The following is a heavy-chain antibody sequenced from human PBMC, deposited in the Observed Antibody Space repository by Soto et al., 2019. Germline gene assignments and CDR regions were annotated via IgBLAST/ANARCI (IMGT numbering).Heavy chain of an antibody. CDR3: ASSKSYYDISGYYYSRWFDP. D-gene: IGHD3-22*01. J-gene: IGHJ5*02. V-gene: IGHV4-59*01. CDR1: GGSISSYY. Sequence: SETLSLTCTVSGGSISSYYWSWIRQPPGKGLEWNGYIYYSGSTNYNPSLMSRVTISVDTSKNQFSLKLSSVTAADTAVYYCASSKSYYDISGYYYSRWFDPWGQGTLVTVSS. CDR2: IYYSGST.